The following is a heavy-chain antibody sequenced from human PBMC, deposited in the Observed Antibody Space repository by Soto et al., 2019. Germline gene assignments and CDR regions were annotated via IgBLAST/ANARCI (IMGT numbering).Heavy chain of an antibody. V-gene: IGHV3-11*05. D-gene: IGHD6-13*01. J-gene: IGHJ3*02. CDR1: GFTFSDYS. Sequence: QVQLVESGGGLVKPGGSLRLSFAASGFTFSDYSMSWIRQAPRKGLEWVSYISSSYSYTNYADSVKGRFTISRDNAKNSLYLQMNSLGAEDTAVYYCARRRWDAFDIWGQGTMVTVSS. CDR3: ARRRWDAFDI. CDR2: ISSSYSYT.